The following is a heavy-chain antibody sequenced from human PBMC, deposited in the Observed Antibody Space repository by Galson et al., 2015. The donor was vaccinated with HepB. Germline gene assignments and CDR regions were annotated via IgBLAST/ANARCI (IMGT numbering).Heavy chain of an antibody. J-gene: IGHJ4*02. V-gene: IGHV1-18*01. CDR1: GYTFTSYS. D-gene: IGHD3-3*01. CDR3: AREARFGVPDY. CDR2: VSFNNGGT. Sequence: SVKVSCKASGYTFTSYSISWVRQAPGRGLEWVAWVSFNNGGTKYAQKLQGRVTMTTDTSTSTAYMELRSLRSDDTAVYYCAREARFGVPDYWGQGTLVTVSS.